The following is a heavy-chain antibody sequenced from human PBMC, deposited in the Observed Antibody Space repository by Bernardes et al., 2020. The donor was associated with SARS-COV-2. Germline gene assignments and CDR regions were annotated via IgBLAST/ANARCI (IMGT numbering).Heavy chain of an antibody. CDR3: ARQHLGGVTIFGVVTTDRYFDY. J-gene: IGHJ4*02. D-gene: IGHD3-3*01. CDR2: IYYSGST. CDR1: GGSISSSSYY. Sequence: SETLSLTRTVSGGSISSSSYYWGWIRQPPGKGLEWIGSIYYSGSTYYNPSLKSRVTISVDTSKNQFSLTLSSVTAADTAVYYCARQHLGGVTIFGVVTTDRYFDYWGQGTLVTVSS. V-gene: IGHV4-39*01.